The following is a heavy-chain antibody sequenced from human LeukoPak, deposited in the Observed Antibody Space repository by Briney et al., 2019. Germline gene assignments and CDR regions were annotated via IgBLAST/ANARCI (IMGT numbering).Heavy chain of an antibody. CDR2: ISYDGSNK. CDR3: AREGKRWLQLTPFDY. CDR1: GFTFSSYS. J-gene: IGHJ4*02. Sequence: GGSLRLSCAASGFTFSSYSMNWVRQAPGKGLEWVAVISYDGSNKYYADSVKGRFTISRDNSKNTLYLQMDSLRAEDTAVYYCAREGKRWLQLTPFDYWGQGTLVTVSS. V-gene: IGHV3-30*03. D-gene: IGHD5-24*01.